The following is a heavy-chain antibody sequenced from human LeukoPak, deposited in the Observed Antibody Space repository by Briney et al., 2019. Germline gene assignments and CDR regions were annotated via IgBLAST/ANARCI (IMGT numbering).Heavy chain of an antibody. CDR3: ARSGRGYSYGDRYSSSWYYNY. V-gene: IGHV4-34*01. CDR2: XXXXGST. CDR1: GGSFSGYY. D-gene: IGHD6-13*01. Sequence: SETLSLTCAVYGGSFSGYYWSWIRQPPGKGXXXXXXXXXXGSTNYNPSLKSRVTISVDTSKNQFSLKLSSVTAADTAVYYCARSGRGYSYGDRYSSSWYYNYWGQGTLVTVSS. J-gene: IGHJ4*02.